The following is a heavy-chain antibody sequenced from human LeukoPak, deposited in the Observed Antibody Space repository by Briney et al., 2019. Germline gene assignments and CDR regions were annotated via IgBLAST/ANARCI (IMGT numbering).Heavy chain of an antibody. CDR1: GGSISSYY. CDR2: IYTSGST. CDR3: AREDITGTGERAFDI. D-gene: IGHD1-7*01. J-gene: IGHJ3*02. Sequence: SDTLSLTCTVSGGSISSYYWSWIRQPAGKGLEWIGRIYTSGSTNYNPSLKSRVTMSVDTSKNQFSLKLSSVTAADTAEYYCAREDITGTGERAFDIWGQGTMVTVSS. V-gene: IGHV4-4*07.